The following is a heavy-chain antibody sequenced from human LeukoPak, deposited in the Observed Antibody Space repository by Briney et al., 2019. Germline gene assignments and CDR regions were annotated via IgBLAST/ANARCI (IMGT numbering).Heavy chain of an antibody. CDR2: ITGSGGSA. CDR3: ARDLRGRYDYDSSGYSVGTFDY. J-gene: IGHJ4*02. CDR1: GFTFSTYA. D-gene: IGHD3-22*01. Sequence: QSGGSLRLSCAASGFTFSTYAMSWVRQAPGKGLEWVSAITGSGGSAYYADSVKGRFTISRDNSKNTLNLQMNSLRAEDTAVYYCARDLRGRYDYDSSGYSVGTFDYWGQGTLVTVSS. V-gene: IGHV3-23*01.